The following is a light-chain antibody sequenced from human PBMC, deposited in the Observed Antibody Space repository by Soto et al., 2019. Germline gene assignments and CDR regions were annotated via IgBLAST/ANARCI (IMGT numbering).Light chain of an antibody. Sequence: IVVTQSPGSLAVSLGERATXNCKSSPRPLYSSNNKNYLAWFQHKPGQPPKLLLYWASTRESGVPDRFSGSGSGTDFTLTICSLQAEDFKIDYSPEWYS. CDR2: WAS. CDR3: PEWYS. V-gene: IGKV4-1*01. CDR1: PRPLYSSNNKNY. J-gene: IGKJ2*03.